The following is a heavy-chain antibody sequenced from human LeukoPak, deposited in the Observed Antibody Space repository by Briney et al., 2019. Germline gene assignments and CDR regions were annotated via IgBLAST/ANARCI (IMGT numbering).Heavy chain of an antibody. CDR2: IKQDGSEK. CDR1: GFTFSNYW. J-gene: IGHJ3*02. CDR3: ARYSDVCGGTSCYSHDGGDDAFDI. V-gene: IGHV3-7*01. D-gene: IGHD2-15*01. Sequence: GGSLRLSCAVSGFTFSNYWMSWVRQAPGKGLEWVANIKQDGSEKYYVDSVKGRFTIFRDNAKNSLYLQMNSLRAEGTAVYYCARYSDVCGGTSCYSHDGGDDAFDIWGQGTMVTVSS.